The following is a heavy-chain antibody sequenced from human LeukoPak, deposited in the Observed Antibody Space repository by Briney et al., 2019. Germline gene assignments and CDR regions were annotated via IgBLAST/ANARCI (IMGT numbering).Heavy chain of an antibody. CDR1: GFIVNSYA. CDR2: IYSDGVT. D-gene: IGHD3-10*01. V-gene: IGHV3-66*02. J-gene: IGHJ5*02. CDR3: ARDRAEGKIWVEFDP. Sequence: QPGGSLRLSCAASGFIVNSYAMSWVRQAPGKGLAWVSLIYSDGVTQYADSVKGRFTISRDNSKNTLYLQMNSLRDEDTAVYFCARDRAEGKIWVEFDPWGQGTLVTVSS.